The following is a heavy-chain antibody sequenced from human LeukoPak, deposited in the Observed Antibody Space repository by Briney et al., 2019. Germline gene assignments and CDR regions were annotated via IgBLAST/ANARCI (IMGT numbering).Heavy chain of an antibody. CDR2: ISGSGGST. V-gene: IGHV3-23*01. Sequence: PGGSLRLSCAASGFTFSSYGMHWVRQAPGKGLEWVSAISGSGGSTYYADSVKGRFTISRDNSKNTLYLQMNSLRAEDTAVYYCAKAIVRGVIALGYYWGQGTLVTVSS. CDR3: AKAIVRGVIALGYY. CDR1: GFTFSSYG. J-gene: IGHJ4*02. D-gene: IGHD3-10*01.